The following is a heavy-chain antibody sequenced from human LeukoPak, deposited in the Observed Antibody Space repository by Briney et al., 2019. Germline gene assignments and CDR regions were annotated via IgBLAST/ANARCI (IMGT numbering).Heavy chain of an antibody. J-gene: IGHJ6*03. Sequence: SETLSLTCAVYGGSFSGYYWSWIRQPPGKGLEWIGEINHSGSTNYNPSLKSRVTISVDTSKNQFFLKLSSVTAADTAVYYCARGSSLYCSSTSCPYYYYYMDVWGKGTTVTVSS. CDR1: GGSFSGYY. D-gene: IGHD2-2*01. V-gene: IGHV4-34*01. CDR2: INHSGST. CDR3: ARGSSLYCSSTSCPYYYYYMDV.